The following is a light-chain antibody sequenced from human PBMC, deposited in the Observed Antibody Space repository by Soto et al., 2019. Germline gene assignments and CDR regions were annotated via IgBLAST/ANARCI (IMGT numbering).Light chain of an antibody. V-gene: IGKV3-20*01. CDR2: GAS. J-gene: IGKJ5*01. CDR3: QQYGSSPPIT. CDR1: QSVSSSY. Sequence: EIVLTXSPGTLSLSPGERATLSCRASQSVSSSYLAWYQQKPGQAPRLLIYGASSRATGIPDRFSGSGSGTDFTLTISRLEPEDFAVYYCQQYGSSPPITFGQGTRLEIK.